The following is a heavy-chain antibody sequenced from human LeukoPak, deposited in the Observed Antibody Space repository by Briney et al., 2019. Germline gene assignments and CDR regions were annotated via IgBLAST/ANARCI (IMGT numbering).Heavy chain of an antibody. Sequence: GGSLRLSCAASGFTFSSYAMHWVRQAPGKGLEWVAVISYDGSNKYYADSVKGRFTISRDNSKNTPYLQMNSLRAEDTAVYYCARDQNLRYFDWLPDYWGQGTLVTVSS. CDR1: GFTFSSYA. V-gene: IGHV3-30*04. CDR3: ARDQNLRYFDWLPDY. J-gene: IGHJ4*02. CDR2: ISYDGSNK. D-gene: IGHD3-9*01.